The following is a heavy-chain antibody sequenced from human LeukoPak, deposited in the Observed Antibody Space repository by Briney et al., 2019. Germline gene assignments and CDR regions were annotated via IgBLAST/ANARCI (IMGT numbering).Heavy chain of an antibody. J-gene: IGHJ6*02. CDR3: ARSIGLTGGGVDV. V-gene: IGHV3-21*04. D-gene: IGHD3-9*01. Sequence: GGSLRLSCAASGFTFSSYTMNWVRQAPGKGLEWVSSISGSSSYMFYADSVKGRFTISRDNTRNSPYLQVNSLRAEDTAVYYCARSIGLTGGGVDVWGQGTTVTVSS. CDR2: ISGSSSYM. CDR1: GFTFSSYT.